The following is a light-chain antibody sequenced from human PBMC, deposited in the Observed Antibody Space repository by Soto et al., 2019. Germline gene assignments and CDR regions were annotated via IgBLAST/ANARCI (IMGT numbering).Light chain of an antibody. J-gene: IGKJ3*01. CDR1: QSVSSSF. V-gene: IGKV3-20*01. Sequence: EIVLTQSPGTLSLSPGERATLSCRASQSVSSSFLAWYQQKPGQAPRLLIYGASSRATGIPDRFSGSGSGTDFTLTISRLEPEDFAVYYCQQYGISPFTFGPGTKVDFK. CDR2: GAS. CDR3: QQYGISPFT.